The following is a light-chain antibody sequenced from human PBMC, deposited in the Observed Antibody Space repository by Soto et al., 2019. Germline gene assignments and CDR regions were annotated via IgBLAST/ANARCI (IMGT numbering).Light chain of an antibody. CDR2: FDS. V-gene: IGLV3-21*01. Sequence: SYVLTQPPSVSVAPGKTAIITCGGNDIETKSVHWYQQKAGQAPVLVMSFDSDRPSGIPERFSGSNSGNTASLTITRAEAGDEADYYCQVWDRPTDLVFGGGTKLTVL. CDR1: DIETKS. CDR3: QVWDRPTDLV. J-gene: IGLJ2*01.